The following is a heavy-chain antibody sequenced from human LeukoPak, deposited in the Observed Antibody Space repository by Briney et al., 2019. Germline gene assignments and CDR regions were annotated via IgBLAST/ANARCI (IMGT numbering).Heavy chain of an antibody. CDR1: GYTCTGYY. CDR3: ARIRFLEWLLYYDY. V-gene: IGHV1-2*02. Sequence: GASVKVSCKASGYTCTGYYMHWVRQAPGQGLGWMGWINPNSGGTNYAQKFQGRVTMTRDTSISTAYMELSRLRSDDTAVYYCARIRFLEWLLYYDYWGQGTLVTVSS. D-gene: IGHD3-3*01. J-gene: IGHJ4*02. CDR2: INPNSGGT.